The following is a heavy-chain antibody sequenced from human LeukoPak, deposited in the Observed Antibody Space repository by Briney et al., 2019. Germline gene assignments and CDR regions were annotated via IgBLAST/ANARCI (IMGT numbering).Heavy chain of an antibody. CDR3: AAYLGYSSSWYYFDY. Sequence: ASATLSLTCTVSGGSISSSIYYWGWIRQSPGKGLEWIGSIYYSGTTYINPSLRSRVTISVDTSKNQFSLKLSSVTAADTAVYYCAAYLGYSSSWYYFDYWGQGTLVTVSS. CDR2: IYYSGTT. V-gene: IGHV4-39*07. J-gene: IGHJ4*02. D-gene: IGHD6-13*01. CDR1: GGSISSSIYY.